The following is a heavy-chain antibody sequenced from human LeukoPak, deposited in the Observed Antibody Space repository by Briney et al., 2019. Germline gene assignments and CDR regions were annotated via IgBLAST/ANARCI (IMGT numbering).Heavy chain of an antibody. J-gene: IGHJ6*02. D-gene: IGHD6-13*01. CDR2: INHSGST. CDR1: GGSFSGYY. CDR3: ASGAAAGTGNYYYYGMDV. Sequence: PSETLSLTCAVYGGSFSGYYWSWIRKPPGKGLEWIGEINHSGSTNYNPSLKSRVTISVDTSKNQFSLKLSSVTAADTAVYYCASGAAAGTGNYYYYGMDVWGQGTTVTVSS. V-gene: IGHV4-34*01.